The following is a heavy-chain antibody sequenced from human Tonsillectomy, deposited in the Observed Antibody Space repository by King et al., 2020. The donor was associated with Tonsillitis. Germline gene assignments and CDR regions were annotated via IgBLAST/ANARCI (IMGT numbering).Heavy chain of an antibody. V-gene: IGHV4-59*01. D-gene: IGHD6-6*01. CDR2: IYYSGST. CDR3: ARDIAAERAFDI. CDR1: GGSISSYY. J-gene: IGHJ3*02. Sequence: QLQESGPGLVKPSETLSLTCTVSGGSISSYYWSWIRQPPGKGLEWIGYIYYSGSTNYNPSLKSRVTISVDTSTNQFSLKLSSVTAADTAVYYCARDIAAERAFDIWGQGTMVTVSS.